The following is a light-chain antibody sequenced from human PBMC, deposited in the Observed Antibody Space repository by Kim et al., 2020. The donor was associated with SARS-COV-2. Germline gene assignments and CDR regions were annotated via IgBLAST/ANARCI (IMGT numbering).Light chain of an antibody. CDR3: QQSYSTPRT. CDR1: QNMSSY. V-gene: IGKV1-39*01. J-gene: IGKJ1*01. CDR2: AAS. Sequence: ASVGDRVTITCRASQNMSSYLNWYQQKPGKAPKLLIYAASNLQTGVPSRFSGSGSGTDFTLTITSLQPEDFATYYCQQSYSTPRTVGQGTKVDIK.